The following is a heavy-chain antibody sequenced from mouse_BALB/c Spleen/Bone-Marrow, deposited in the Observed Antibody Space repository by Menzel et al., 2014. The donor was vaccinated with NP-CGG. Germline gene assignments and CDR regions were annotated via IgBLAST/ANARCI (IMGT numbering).Heavy chain of an antibody. Sequence: EVMLVESGGGLVQPGGSLRLSCATSGFTFTDYYMNWVRQPPGKALEWLGFIRNKANGYTTEYSASVKGRFTISRDNSQSILYLQMNTLRAEDSATYYCARDKGGIPFDYWGQGTTLTVSS. CDR3: ARDKGGIPFDY. J-gene: IGHJ2*01. CDR2: IRNKANGYTT. CDR1: GFTFTDYY. V-gene: IGHV7-3*02. D-gene: IGHD1-1*02.